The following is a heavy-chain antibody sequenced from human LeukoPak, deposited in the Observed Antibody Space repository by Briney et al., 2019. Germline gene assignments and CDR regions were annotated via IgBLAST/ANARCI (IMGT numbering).Heavy chain of an antibody. Sequence: PGGSLRLSCVASGFSFGNHGMHWVRQAPGKGLEWVSVIARDGGAKFYADSVKGRFTLSRDNSKNMFFLQMNFLTVEDTAIYYCARGATWGQWYFDHWGQGTPVTVSS. V-gene: IGHV3-30*03. D-gene: IGHD6-19*01. CDR1: GFSFGNHG. CDR2: IARDGGAK. J-gene: IGHJ4*02. CDR3: ARGATWGQWYFDH.